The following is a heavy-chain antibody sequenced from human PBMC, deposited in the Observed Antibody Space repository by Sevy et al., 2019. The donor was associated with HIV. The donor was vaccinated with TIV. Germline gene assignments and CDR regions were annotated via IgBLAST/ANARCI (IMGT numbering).Heavy chain of an antibody. Sequence: GGSLRLSCAASGFTFSAYSMNWVRQAPGKGLEWVSYISSSSGTIYYADSVKGQFTISRDNANSSLYLQLNGLRAGDTAVYYCARAGGDCYSKNECWFVSWGQGTLVTVAS. D-gene: IGHD2-21*01. J-gene: IGHJ5*01. CDR3: ARAGGDCYSKNECWFVS. CDR2: ISSSSGTI. V-gene: IGHV3-48*01. CDR1: GFTFSAYS.